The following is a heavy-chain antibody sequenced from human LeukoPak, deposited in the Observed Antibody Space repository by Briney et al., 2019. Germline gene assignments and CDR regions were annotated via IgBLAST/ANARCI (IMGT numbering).Heavy chain of an antibody. V-gene: IGHV3-30*18. D-gene: IGHD1-26*01. Sequence: GGSLRLSCAASGFTFSSYGMHWVRQAPGKGLEWVAVISYDGSNKYYADSVKGRFTISRDNSKNTLYLQMNSLRAEDTAVYYCAKMISGKDAFDIWGQGTMVTVSS. J-gene: IGHJ3*02. CDR2: ISYDGSNK. CDR3: AKMISGKDAFDI. CDR1: GFTFSSYG.